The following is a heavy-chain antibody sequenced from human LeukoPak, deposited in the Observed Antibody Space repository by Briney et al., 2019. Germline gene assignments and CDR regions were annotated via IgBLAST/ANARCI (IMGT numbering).Heavy chain of an antibody. J-gene: IGHJ6*03. CDR2: LNWNGSST. CDR3: ARDRSVEYMDV. Sequence: GGSLRLSCAASGFTFSSYSMNWVRQAPGKGLEWVSGLNWNGSSTGYADSVKGRFTISRDNAKNSLYLQMNSLRAEDTALYYCARDRSVEYMDVWGKGTTVTVSS. CDR1: GFTFSSYS. D-gene: IGHD1-26*01. V-gene: IGHV3-20*04.